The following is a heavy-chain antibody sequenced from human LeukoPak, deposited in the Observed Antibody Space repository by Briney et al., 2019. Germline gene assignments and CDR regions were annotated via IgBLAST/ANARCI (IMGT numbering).Heavy chain of an antibody. CDR2: ISYDGNNK. J-gene: IGHJ4*02. CDR3: AKPDPQHIVVVTAIDY. Sequence: GGSLRLSCAASGFTFSSYGMHWVRQAPGKGLEWVAVISYDGNNKYYADSVKGRFTISRDNSKNTLYLQMNSLRAEDTAVYYCAKPDPQHIVVVTAIDYWGQGTLVTVSS. CDR1: GFTFSSYG. V-gene: IGHV3-30*18. D-gene: IGHD2-21*02.